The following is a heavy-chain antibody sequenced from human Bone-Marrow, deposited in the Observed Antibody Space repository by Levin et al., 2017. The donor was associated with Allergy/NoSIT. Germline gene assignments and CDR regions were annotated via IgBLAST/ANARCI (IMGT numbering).Heavy chain of an antibody. CDR1: GDSISGSHYY. CDR2: LHYTGTT. CDR3: VRLWGPGRLYWYNDV. D-gene: IGHD3-16*01. V-gene: IGHV4-39*01. Sequence: SQTLSLTCTVSGDSISGSHYYWGWIRQPPGKGLEWIGGLHYTGTTYYHPALKSRLTISVDTSKNQFSLSLSSVTAADTAVYFCVRLWGPGRLYWYNDVWGRGTLVTVSS. J-gene: IGHJ2*01.